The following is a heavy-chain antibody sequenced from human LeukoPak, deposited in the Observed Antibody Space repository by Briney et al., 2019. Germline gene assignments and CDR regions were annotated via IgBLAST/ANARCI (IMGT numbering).Heavy chain of an antibody. J-gene: IGHJ4*02. CDR3: AIVNILGATFDY. CDR2: INPNGGGT. CDR1: GYTFTGYY. D-gene: IGHD1-26*01. V-gene: IGHV1-2*02. Sequence: ASVKVSCKASGYTFTGYYMHWVRQAPGQGLEWMGWINPNGGGTNYSQRFQGRVPLTRDTSISTAYMELRRLRSDDTAVYHCAIVNILGATFDYWGQGTLVTVSS.